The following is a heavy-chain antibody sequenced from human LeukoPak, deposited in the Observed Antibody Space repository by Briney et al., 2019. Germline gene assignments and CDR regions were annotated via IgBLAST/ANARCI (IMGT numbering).Heavy chain of an antibody. V-gene: IGHV4-59*01. CDR2: VFDSGGT. CDR1: GGSISNYW. Sequence: SETLSLTCTVSGGSISNYWWSWIRQPPGKGLEWIGYVFDSGGTNYNPSLKSRVTISVDTSKNQFSLNLRSVTAADTAVYYCARGGWSLDYWGQGTLVTVSS. CDR3: ARGGWSLDY. D-gene: IGHD6-19*01. J-gene: IGHJ4*02.